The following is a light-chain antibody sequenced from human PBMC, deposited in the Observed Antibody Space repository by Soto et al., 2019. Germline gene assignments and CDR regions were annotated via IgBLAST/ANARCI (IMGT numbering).Light chain of an antibody. CDR1: NSNLGAGYD. V-gene: IGLV1-40*01. Sequence: QSVLTQPPSVSGAPGQRVIISCTGNNSNLGAGYDVHWYQQLPGAAPKLVIFGNRNRPSGVPERFSGSKSGTSASLAIIGLQAEDEADYYCQAYDYSLTAFVFGGGTKLTVL. J-gene: IGLJ3*02. CDR2: GNR. CDR3: QAYDYSLTAFV.